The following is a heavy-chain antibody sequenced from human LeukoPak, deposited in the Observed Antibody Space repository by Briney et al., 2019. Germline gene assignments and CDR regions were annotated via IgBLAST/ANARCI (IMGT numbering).Heavy chain of an antibody. D-gene: IGHD3-3*01. V-gene: IGHV1-18*01. CDR1: GYTFTSYG. J-gene: IGHJ4*02. Sequence: ASVKVSCKASGYTFTSYGISWVRQAPGQGLEWMGWISAYNGNTNYAQKLQGRVTMTTDTSTCTAYMELRSLRSDDTAVYYCARDVYDFWSGYYLGSYFDYWGQGTLVTVSS. CDR3: ARDVYDFWSGYYLGSYFDY. CDR2: ISAYNGNT.